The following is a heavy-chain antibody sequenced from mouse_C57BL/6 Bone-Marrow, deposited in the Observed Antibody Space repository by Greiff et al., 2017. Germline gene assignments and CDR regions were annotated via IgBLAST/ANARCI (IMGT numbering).Heavy chain of an antibody. Sequence: EVQLQQSGPELVKPGASVKISCKASGYSFTGYYMHWVKQSHGNILDWIGYIYPYNGVSSYNQKFKGKATLTVDKSSSTAYMELRSLTSEDSAVYYCAREVDYYGSSYRPLYAMDYWGQGTSVTVSS. CDR3: AREVDYYGSSYRPLYAMDY. V-gene: IGHV1-31*01. J-gene: IGHJ4*01. CDR1: GYSFTGYY. CDR2: IYPYNGVS. D-gene: IGHD1-1*01.